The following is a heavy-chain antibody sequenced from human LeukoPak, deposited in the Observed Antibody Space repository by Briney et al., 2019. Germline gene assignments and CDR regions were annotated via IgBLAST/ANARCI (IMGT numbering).Heavy chain of an antibody. CDR2: IYTSGST. CDR1: GGSISSYY. J-gene: IGHJ5*02. V-gene: IGHV4-4*07. Sequence: SETLSLTCTVSGGSISSYYWSWIRQPAGKGLEWIGRIYTSGSTNYNPSLKSRVTMSVDTSKNQFSLKLSSVTAADTAVYYCASGGYYYDSSGYLSWFDPWGQGTQVTVSS. D-gene: IGHD3-22*01. CDR3: ASGGYYYDSSGYLSWFDP.